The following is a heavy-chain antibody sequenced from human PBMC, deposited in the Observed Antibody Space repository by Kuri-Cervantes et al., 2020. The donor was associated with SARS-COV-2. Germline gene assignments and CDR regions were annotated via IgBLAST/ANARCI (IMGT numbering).Heavy chain of an antibody. V-gene: IGHV3-21*01. J-gene: IGHJ6*03. CDR2: ISSSGSYK. D-gene: IGHD2-21*01. CDR3: ARVAGEGPIYYYYMDV. Sequence: GGSLRLSCAASGFTFSSYSMNWVRQAPGKALEWVSSISSSGSYKYYADSVKGRFTISKERGENSLYLHMNSLRDDDTAVYYCARVAGEGPIYYYYMDVWGKGTTVTVSS. CDR1: GFTFSSYS.